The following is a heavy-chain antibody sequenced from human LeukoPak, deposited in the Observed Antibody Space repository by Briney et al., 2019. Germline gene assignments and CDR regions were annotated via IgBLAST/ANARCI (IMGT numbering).Heavy chain of an antibody. CDR2: ISGSGDTT. CDR1: GFTLSRSA. V-gene: IGHV3-23*01. J-gene: IGHJ3*02. CDR3: QRETDAFDI. D-gene: IGHD1-26*01. Sequence: GGSLRLSCAASGFTLSRSAMSWVRQTPGKGLEWVSGISGSGDTTYYADSVKGRFTISRDNSKNTLSLQMNSLSADDTAVYYCQRETDAFDIWGQGTMVTVSS.